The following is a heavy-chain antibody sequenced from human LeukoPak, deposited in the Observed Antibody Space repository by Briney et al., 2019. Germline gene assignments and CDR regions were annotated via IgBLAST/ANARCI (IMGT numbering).Heavy chain of an antibody. CDR2: IWYDGSNK. CDR1: GFTFSSYG. Sequence: PGGSLRLSCAASGFTFSSYGMHWVRQAPGKGLERVAVIWYDGSNKYYADSVKGRFTISRDNSKNTLYLQMNSLRAEDTAVYYCARGVYCGGDCYPIPAYGMDVWGQGTTVTVSS. V-gene: IGHV3-33*01. D-gene: IGHD2-21*02. CDR3: ARGVYCGGDCYPIPAYGMDV. J-gene: IGHJ6*02.